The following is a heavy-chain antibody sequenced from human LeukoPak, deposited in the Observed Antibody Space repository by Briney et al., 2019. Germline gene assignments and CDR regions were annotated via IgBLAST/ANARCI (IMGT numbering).Heavy chain of an antibody. J-gene: IGHJ4*02. V-gene: IGHV1-18*01. CDR3: ARDDDILTGFDY. CDR2: ISAYNGNT. Sequence: GASVKVSCKASGYTFTSYGISWVRQAPGQGLEWMGWISAYNGNTNHAQKLQGRVTMTTDTSTSTACMKLRSLRSDDTAVYYCARDDDILTGFDYWGQGTLVTVSS. CDR1: GYTFTSYG. D-gene: IGHD3-9*01.